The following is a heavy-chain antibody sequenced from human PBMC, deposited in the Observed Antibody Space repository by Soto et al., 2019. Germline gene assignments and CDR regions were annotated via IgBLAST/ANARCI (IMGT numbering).Heavy chain of an antibody. CDR1: GGPVGYTSFC. CDR2: IYHSGRP. Sequence: SETLSLTCDVSGGPVGYTSFCWGWIRQSPGKGLEWIGSIYHSGRPYYNPSLKSRVTISVDRSKNQFSLKLTSVTAADTAVYYCARVPEYWGQGTLVTVSS. V-gene: IGHV4-39*07. J-gene: IGHJ4*02. CDR3: ARVPEY.